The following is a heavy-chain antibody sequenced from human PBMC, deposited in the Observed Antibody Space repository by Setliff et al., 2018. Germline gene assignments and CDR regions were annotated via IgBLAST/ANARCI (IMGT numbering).Heavy chain of an antibody. J-gene: IGHJ4*02. D-gene: IGHD2-8*01. CDR2: INHSGTT. Sequence: SETLSLTCTVYGVSFSDYYWGWVRQSPGKGLDWIGEINHSGTTNYDPSLEGRISISVDTSKRQFSLKLNSVTAADTAVYFCARDPGFHSGTWCLGDWGQGTQVTVSS. CDR1: GVSFSDYY. CDR3: ARDPGFHSGTWCLGD. V-gene: IGHV4-34*10.